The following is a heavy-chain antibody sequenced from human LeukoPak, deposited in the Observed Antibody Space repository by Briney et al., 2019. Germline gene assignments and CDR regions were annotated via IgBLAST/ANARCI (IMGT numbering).Heavy chain of an antibody. J-gene: IGHJ3*02. CDR2: ISYSGNT. CDR1: GGSIIGSDYH. Sequence: SETLSLTCTVSGGSIIGSDYHWGWVRQPPGKGLEWIGTISYSGNTDYNPSLRSRVTISVDTSNNQFSLRLGSVTAADTAVYHCARHCCSGPAKRVFDIWGQGTMVTVSS. V-gene: IGHV4-39*01. D-gene: IGHD2-15*01. CDR3: ARHCCSGPAKRVFDI.